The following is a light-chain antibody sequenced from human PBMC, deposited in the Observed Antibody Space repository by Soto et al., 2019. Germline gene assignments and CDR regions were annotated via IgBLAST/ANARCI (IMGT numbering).Light chain of an antibody. Sequence: DIQLAQSPSFLSASIGDRVTITCRASQGIGSYLAWYQRKPGKAPKLLIYAASTLQSGVPSRFSGSGSGTEFTLTISSLQPEDFATYYCQQFNSYVSLTFGGGTMVDI. CDR1: QGIGSY. CDR2: AAS. CDR3: QQFNSYVSLT. V-gene: IGKV1-9*01. J-gene: IGKJ4*01.